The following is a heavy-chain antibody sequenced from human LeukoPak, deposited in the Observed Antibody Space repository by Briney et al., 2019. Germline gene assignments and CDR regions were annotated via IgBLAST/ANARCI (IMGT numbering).Heavy chain of an antibody. J-gene: IGHJ4*02. CDR2: IYYSGRT. D-gene: IGHD5-24*01. V-gene: IGHV4-39*01. Sequence: SETLSLTCTVSGGPIRGSNYYWGWIRQPPGMGLEWIGSIYYSGRTYYNPSLKSRVTISVDTSKNQFSLRLSSVTAADTAVYYCARHEEEDGYNAKTFHYWGQGTLVTVSS. CDR1: GGPIRGSNYY. CDR3: ARHEEEDGYNAKTFHY.